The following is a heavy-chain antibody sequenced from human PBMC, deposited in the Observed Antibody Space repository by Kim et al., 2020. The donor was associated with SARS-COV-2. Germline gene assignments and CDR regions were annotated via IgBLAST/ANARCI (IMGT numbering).Heavy chain of an antibody. Sequence: SVKGRFTISRDNSKNTLYLQMNSLRAEDTAVYYCAKECSSTSPKWGAFDIWGQGTMVTVSS. D-gene: IGHD2-2*01. J-gene: IGHJ3*02. V-gene: IGHV3-30*02. CDR3: AKECSSTSPKWGAFDI.